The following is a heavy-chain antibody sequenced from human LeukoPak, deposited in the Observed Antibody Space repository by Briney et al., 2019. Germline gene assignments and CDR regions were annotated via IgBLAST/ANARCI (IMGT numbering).Heavy chain of an antibody. J-gene: IGHJ4*02. CDR3: ARATVGDSSGYDY. D-gene: IGHD3-22*01. CDR1: GGSIRSGDYY. CDR2: IYYSGST. Sequence: PSQTLSLTCTVSGGSIRSGDYYWSWIRQPPGKGLEWIGYIYYSGSTYYNPSLKSRVTISVDTSKNQFSLKLSSVTAADTAVYYCARATVGDSSGYDYWGQGTLVTVSS. V-gene: IGHV4-30-4*01.